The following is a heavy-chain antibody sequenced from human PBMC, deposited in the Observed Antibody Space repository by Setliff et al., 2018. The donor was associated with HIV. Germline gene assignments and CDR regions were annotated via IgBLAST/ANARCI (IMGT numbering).Heavy chain of an antibody. CDR1: GFTFSGYD. J-gene: IGHJ6*04. V-gene: IGHV3-13*01. CDR3: ARVGGSGSSSDGMDV. D-gene: IGHD3-10*01. CDR2: IGTTGDT. Sequence: GESLKISCAASGFTFSGYDMHWVRQATGKGLEWVSAIGTTGDTYYSGSVKGRFTISRENAKNSLYLQMNSLRAGDTAVYYCARVGGSGSSSDGMDVWGKGTTVTVSS.